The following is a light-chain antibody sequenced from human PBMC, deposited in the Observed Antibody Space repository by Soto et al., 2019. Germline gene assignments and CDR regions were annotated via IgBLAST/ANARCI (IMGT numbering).Light chain of an antibody. CDR3: QQYNNGGT. CDR2: GAS. J-gene: IGKJ1*01. V-gene: IGKV3-15*01. Sequence: EIVMTQSPATLSVSPVERATLSCRASQSVSSNLAWYQQKPGQAPRLLIYGASTRATGIPARFSGSGSGTDFTLTISSLQSEDFAVYFCQQYNNGGTFGQGTKVEIQ. CDR1: QSVSSN.